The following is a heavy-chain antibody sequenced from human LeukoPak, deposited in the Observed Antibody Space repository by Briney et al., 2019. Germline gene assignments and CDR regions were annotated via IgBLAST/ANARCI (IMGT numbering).Heavy chain of an antibody. CDR1: GFTFDDYA. CDR3: AKDAEICSSTSCYGYGMDV. Sequence: YPGRSLRLSCAASGFTFDDYAMHWVRQAPGKGLEWVSGISWNSGSIGYADSVKGRFTISRDNAKNSLYLQMNSLRAEDTALYYCAKDAEICSSTSCYGYGMDVWGQGTTVTVSS. V-gene: IGHV3-9*01. J-gene: IGHJ6*02. CDR2: ISWNSGSI. D-gene: IGHD2-2*01.